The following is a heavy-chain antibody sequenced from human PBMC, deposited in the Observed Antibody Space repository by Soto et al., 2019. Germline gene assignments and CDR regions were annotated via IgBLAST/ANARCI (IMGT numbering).Heavy chain of an antibody. CDR1: KFSLXFSD. CDR3: AKQLRGSGWYPLDS. Sequence: GXLXLSCTASKFSLXFSDMRRVRRAPGKGLELLAVSSFEGTQQFYGDSVNGLFTVSRDNSNNTLYLEMNSMKTEDTAVYYCAKQLRGSGWYPLDSWGQGTPVTVSS. J-gene: IGHJ4*02. CDR2: SSFEGTQQ. D-gene: IGHD6-19*01. V-gene: IGHV3-30*18.